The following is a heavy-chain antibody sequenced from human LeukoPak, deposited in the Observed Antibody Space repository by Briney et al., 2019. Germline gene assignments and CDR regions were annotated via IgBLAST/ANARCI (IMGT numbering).Heavy chain of an antibody. CDR2: INAGNGNT. V-gene: IGHV1-3*01. D-gene: IGHD1-26*01. CDR3: ARWESRSFDY. Sequence: ASVKVSCKASGYTFTSYAMHWVRQAPGQRLEWMGGINAGNGNTKYSQKFQGRVTITRNTSASTAYMELSSLRSEYTAVYYCARWESRSFDYWGQGTLVTVSS. J-gene: IGHJ4*02. CDR1: GYTFTSYA.